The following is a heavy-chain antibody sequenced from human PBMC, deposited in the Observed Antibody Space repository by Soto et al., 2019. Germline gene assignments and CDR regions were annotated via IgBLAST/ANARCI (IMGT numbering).Heavy chain of an antibody. V-gene: IGHV3-30-3*01. Sequence: QVQLVESGGGVVQPGRSLRLSCAASGLTFSSNAMHWVRQAPGKGLEWVAAISYDGSNKNYADSVKGRFTISRDNSKNMLYLQMNSLRAEDTAVYYCTRGENDFWSGYWGYFDYWGQGTLVTVSS. J-gene: IGHJ4*02. CDR2: ISYDGSNK. CDR3: TRGENDFWSGYWGYFDY. D-gene: IGHD3-3*01. CDR1: GLTFSSNA.